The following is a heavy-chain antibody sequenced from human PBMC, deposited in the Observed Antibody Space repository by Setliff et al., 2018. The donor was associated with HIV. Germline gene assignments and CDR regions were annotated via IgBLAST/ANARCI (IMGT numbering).Heavy chain of an antibody. J-gene: IGHJ5*02. Sequence: SETLSLTCAVYGGSFSGYCWTWIRQPPGKGLEWIGEINHSGSTNYNPSLKSRVTMSVDTSKNQFSLKLNSVTAADTAVYYCARDMTYYYDTSGSFGWFDPWGQGTLVTVSS. CDR1: GGSFSGYC. V-gene: IGHV4-34*01. CDR3: ARDMTYYYDTSGSFGWFDP. CDR2: INHSGST. D-gene: IGHD3-22*01.